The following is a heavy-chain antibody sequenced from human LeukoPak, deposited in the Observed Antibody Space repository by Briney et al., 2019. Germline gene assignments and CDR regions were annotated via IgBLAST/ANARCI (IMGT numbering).Heavy chain of an antibody. CDR3: ARTTGFSHYYYGMDV. Sequence: PSETLSLTCTVSGGSISNYYWSWIRQPPGKGLEWIGYIYYSGSTNYNPSLKSRVTISVDTSKNQFSLKLSSVTAADTAVYYCARTTGFSHYYYGMDVWGQGTTVTVSS. CDR2: IYYSGST. J-gene: IGHJ6*02. CDR1: GGSISNYY. D-gene: IGHD1-1*01. V-gene: IGHV4-59*08.